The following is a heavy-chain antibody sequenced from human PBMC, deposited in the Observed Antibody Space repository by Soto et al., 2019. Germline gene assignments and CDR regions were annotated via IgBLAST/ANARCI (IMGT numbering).Heavy chain of an antibody. J-gene: IGHJ4*02. D-gene: IGHD5-12*01. V-gene: IGHV1-69*06. CDR2: TIPTVGAG. CDR1: GGTFSSNP. CDR3: ARRQSNGYNRYFDA. Sequence: SVKVSCRASGGTFSSNPSGLMRQAPGQGLEWVGGTIPTVGAGSYAQRFQGRVTITADKSTNTAYMELSNLRTEDTAVYYCARRQSNGYNRYFDAWGQGTLVTVSS.